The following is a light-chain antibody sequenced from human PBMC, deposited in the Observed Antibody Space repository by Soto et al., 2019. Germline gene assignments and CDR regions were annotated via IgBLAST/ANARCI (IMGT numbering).Light chain of an antibody. V-gene: IGKV1-12*01. CDR2: GAS. Sequence: DIQMTQSPSSVSASVGDRVTITCRASQGISNWLAWYQQQPGKAPTLLIYGASSLQSGVPSRFSGGGSGTHFTLIISSLQPEDFATYYCQQTNTFLPLTFGGGTKVAI. J-gene: IGKJ4*01. CDR3: QQTNTFLPLT. CDR1: QGISNW.